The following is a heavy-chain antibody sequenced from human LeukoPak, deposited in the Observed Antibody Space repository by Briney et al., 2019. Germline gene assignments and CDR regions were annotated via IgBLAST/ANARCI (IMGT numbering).Heavy chain of an antibody. CDR2: IYYSGST. CDR1: GGSISSHY. CDR3: ARGPGYYDSSGLWIFDY. J-gene: IGHJ4*02. D-gene: IGHD3-22*01. V-gene: IGHV4-59*11. Sequence: SETLSLTCTVSGGSISSHYWSWIRRPPGKGLEWIGYIYYSGSTNYNPSLKSRVTISVDTSKNQFSLKLSSVTAADTAVYYCARGPGYYDSSGLWIFDYWGQGTLVTVSS.